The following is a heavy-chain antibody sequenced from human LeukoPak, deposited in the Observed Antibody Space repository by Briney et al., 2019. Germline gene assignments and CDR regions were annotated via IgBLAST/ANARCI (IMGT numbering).Heavy chain of an antibody. V-gene: IGHV3-15*01. Sequence: GGSLRLSCAASGFTFSSYAMTWVRQAPGKGLEWVGRIKSKADAGTTDYAAPVKGRFTISRDDSKNTLYLQMNNLKTEDTAVYYCATDGGSTGYYGRSDYWGQGTLVTVSS. CDR3: ATDGGSTGYYGRSDY. CDR2: IKSKADAGTT. J-gene: IGHJ4*02. D-gene: IGHD3-22*01. CDR1: GFTFSSYA.